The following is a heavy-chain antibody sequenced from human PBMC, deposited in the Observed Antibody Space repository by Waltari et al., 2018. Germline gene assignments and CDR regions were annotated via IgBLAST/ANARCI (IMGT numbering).Heavy chain of an antibody. CDR2: IIPSFGTA. CDR3: ARDMGRVVVAALYYYYGMDV. J-gene: IGHJ6*02. V-gene: IGHV1-69*13. D-gene: IGHD2-15*01. Sequence: QVQLVQSGAEVKKPGSSVKVSCKASGGTFSSYAISWVRQAPGQGLEWMGGIIPSFGTANYAQKFQGRVTITADESTSTAYMELSSLRSEDTAVYYCARDMGRVVVAALYYYYGMDVWGQGTTVTVSS. CDR1: GGTFSSYA.